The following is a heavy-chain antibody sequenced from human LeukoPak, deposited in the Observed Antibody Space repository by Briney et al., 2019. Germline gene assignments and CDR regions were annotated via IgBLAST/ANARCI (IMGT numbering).Heavy chain of an antibody. J-gene: IGHJ5*02. V-gene: IGHV3-74*01. CDR1: GFTFSTYW. CDR3: AREARKGFDP. D-gene: IGHD1-14*01. CDR2: ISSDGSST. Sequence: GGSLRLSCAASGFTFSTYWMHWVRQAPGKGLVWVSRISSDGSSTTYADSVKGRFTISRDNAENTLYLQMNSLRAEDTAVYYCAREARKGFDPWGQGTLVTVSS.